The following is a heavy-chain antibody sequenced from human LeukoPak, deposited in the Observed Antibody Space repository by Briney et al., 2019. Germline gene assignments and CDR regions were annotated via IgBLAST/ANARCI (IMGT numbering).Heavy chain of an antibody. D-gene: IGHD6-13*01. CDR3: ARDSVLPGIAAAGTDVDGMDV. V-gene: IGHV4-59*01. J-gene: IGHJ6*02. CDR2: ISYGGST. CDR1: GGSISSYY. Sequence: SETLSLTCTVSGGSISSYYWSWIRQPPGKGLEWIGYISYGGSTNYYPSLKSRVTISVDTSKNQFSLKLSSVTAADTAVYYCARDSVLPGIAAAGTDVDGMDVWGQGTTVTVSS.